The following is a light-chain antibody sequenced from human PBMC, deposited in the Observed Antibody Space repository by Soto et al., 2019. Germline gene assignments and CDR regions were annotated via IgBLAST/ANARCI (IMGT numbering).Light chain of an antibody. CDR1: QRVSSNY. CDR3: QQYGSPPPT. J-gene: IGKJ1*01. V-gene: IGKV3-20*01. Sequence: EIVLTQSPGTLSLSPGERATLSCRASQRVSSNYLAWYQQKPGQAPRLLISGASSRATGILDRFSGSGSGTDFTLTISRLEPEDFAMYYCQQYGSPPPTFGQGTKVEIK. CDR2: GAS.